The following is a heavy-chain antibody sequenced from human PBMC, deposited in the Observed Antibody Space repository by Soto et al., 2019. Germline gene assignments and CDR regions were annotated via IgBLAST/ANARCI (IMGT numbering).Heavy chain of an antibody. CDR3: ARAAGVVIINGMDV. V-gene: IGHV5-10-1*01. Sequence: GESLKISCKGSGYSFTSYWISWVRQMPGKGLAWMGRIDPSDSYTNYSPSFQGHVTISADKSISTAYLQWSSLKASDTAMYYCARAAGVVIINGMDVWGQGTTVTVPS. J-gene: IGHJ6*02. D-gene: IGHD3-3*01. CDR2: IDPSDSYT. CDR1: GYSFTSYW.